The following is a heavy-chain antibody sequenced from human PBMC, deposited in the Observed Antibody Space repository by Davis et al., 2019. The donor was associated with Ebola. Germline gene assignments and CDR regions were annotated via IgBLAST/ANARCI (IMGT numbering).Heavy chain of an antibody. D-gene: IGHD6-19*01. J-gene: IGHJ5*02. CDR1: GYTFTSYY. CDR3: ARGKTVAGTRGLSWFDP. V-gene: IGHV1-46*01. Sequence: GESLKISCKGSGYTFTSYYMHWVRQAPGQGLEWMGIINPSGGSTSYAQKFQGRVTMTRDTSTSTVYMELSSLRSEDTAVFFCARGKTVAGTRGLSWFDPWGPGTLVTVSS. CDR2: INPSGGST.